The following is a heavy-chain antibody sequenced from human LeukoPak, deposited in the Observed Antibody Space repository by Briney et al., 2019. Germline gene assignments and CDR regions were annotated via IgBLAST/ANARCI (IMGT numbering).Heavy chain of an antibody. V-gene: IGHV3-7*01. J-gene: IGHJ2*01. Sequence: GGSLRLSCAASGFTFSSYGMHWVRQAPGKGLEWVANIKQDGSAQNYVDSVKGRLTTSRDNAKNLLFLQMNSLRVEDTALYYCARVSAAGTGFLDLWGRGTLVLVSA. CDR2: IKQDGSAQ. CDR3: ARVSAAGTGFLDL. D-gene: IGHD6-13*01. CDR1: GFTFSSYG.